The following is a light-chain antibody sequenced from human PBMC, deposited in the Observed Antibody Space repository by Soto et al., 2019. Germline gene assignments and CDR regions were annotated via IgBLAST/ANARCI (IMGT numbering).Light chain of an antibody. V-gene: IGKV3-20*01. Sequence: IVLSQSPGTLSLSPGERATLSCRASQSVSSSYVAWYQQKPGQAPRLLICGASRRATGIPDRLSGSGSGTDFTLTICSLQPEDVAVYCCPESASSPISFAEGTRLE. J-gene: IGKJ5*01. CDR1: QSVSSSY. CDR2: GAS. CDR3: PESASSPIS.